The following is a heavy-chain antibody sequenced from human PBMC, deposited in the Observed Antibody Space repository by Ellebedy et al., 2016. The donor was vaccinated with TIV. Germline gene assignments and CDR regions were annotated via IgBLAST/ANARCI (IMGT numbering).Heavy chain of an antibody. J-gene: IGHJ6*02. CDR1: GGTFSSYA. CDR2: ISGYNGNT. V-gene: IGHV1-18*01. Sequence: AASVKVSCKASGGTFSSYAISWVRQAPGQGLEWMGWISGYNGNTNYAQKLQGRVTMTTDTSTSTAYLELRSLRSDDTAVYYCARDDTYSSGWWTGMDVWGQGTTVTVSS. D-gene: IGHD6-19*01. CDR3: ARDDTYSSGWWTGMDV.